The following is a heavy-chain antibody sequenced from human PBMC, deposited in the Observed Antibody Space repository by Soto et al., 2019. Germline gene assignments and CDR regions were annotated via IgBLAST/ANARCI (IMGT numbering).Heavy chain of an antibody. J-gene: IGHJ6*03. CDR2: IWYDGSNK. D-gene: IGHD3-10*01. V-gene: IGHV3-33*01. CDR3: AREMWFGELGRYYYLDV. CDR1: GFTFSSYG. Sequence: QVQLVESGGGVVQPGRSLRLSCAASGFTFSSYGMHWVRQAPGKGLEWVAVIWYDGSNKYYADSVKGRFTISRDNSKNTLYLLMNSLRAEDTAVYYCAREMWFGELGRYYYLDVWGKGTTVTVSS.